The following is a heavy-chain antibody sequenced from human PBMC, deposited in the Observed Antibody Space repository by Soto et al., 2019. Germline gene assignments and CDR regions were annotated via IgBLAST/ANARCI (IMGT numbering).Heavy chain of an antibody. D-gene: IGHD6-19*01. V-gene: IGHV1-69*02. CDR3: ARRHSSGYQYFQH. Sequence: ASVKVSCKASGGTFSSYTISWVRQAPGQGLEWMGRIIPILGIANYAQKFQGRVTITADKSTSTAYMELSSLRSADTAVYYCARRHSSGYQYFQHWGQGTLVTVSS. J-gene: IGHJ1*01. CDR2: IIPILGIA. CDR1: GGTFSSYT.